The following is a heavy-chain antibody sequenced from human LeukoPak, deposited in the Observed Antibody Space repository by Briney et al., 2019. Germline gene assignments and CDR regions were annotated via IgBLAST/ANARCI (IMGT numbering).Heavy chain of an antibody. V-gene: IGHV4-30-2*01. D-gene: IGHD3-22*01. CDR1: GGSISSGGYS. J-gene: IGHJ3*02. Sequence: SQTLSLTCAVFGGSISSGGYSWSWIRQPPGKGLEWIGYIYHSGSTYYNPSLKSRVTISVDRSKNQFSLKLSSVTAADTAVYYCARGVSGYYAFDNWGQGTMVTVSS. CDR3: ARGVSGYYAFDN. CDR2: IYHSGST.